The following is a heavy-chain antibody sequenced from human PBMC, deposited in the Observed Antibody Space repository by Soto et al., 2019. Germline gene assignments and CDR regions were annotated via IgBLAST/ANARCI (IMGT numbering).Heavy chain of an antibody. CDR3: AKRIRYYDSSGYFPFDY. V-gene: IGHV3-23*01. CDR2: ISGSGGST. CDR1: GFTFSSYA. D-gene: IGHD3-22*01. Sequence: LRLSFAASGFTFSSYAMSWVRQAPGKGLEWVSAISGSGGSTYYADSVKGRFTIPRDNSKNTLYLQMNSLRAEDTAVYYCAKRIRYYDSSGYFPFDYWGQGTLVTVSS. J-gene: IGHJ4*02.